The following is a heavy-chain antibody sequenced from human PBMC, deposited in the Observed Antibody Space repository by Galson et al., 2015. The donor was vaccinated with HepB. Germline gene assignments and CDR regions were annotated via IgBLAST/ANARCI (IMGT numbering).Heavy chain of an antibody. CDR3: AKFFTVASFDY. CDR2: ISSSSSYI. V-gene: IGHV3-21*04. CDR1: GFTFSSYS. J-gene: IGHJ4*02. Sequence: SLRLSCAASGFTFSSYSMNWVRQAPGKGLEWVSSISSSSSYIYYADSVKGRFTISRDNAKNSLYLQMSSLGAEDTAVYYCAKFFTVASFDYWGQGTLVTVSS.